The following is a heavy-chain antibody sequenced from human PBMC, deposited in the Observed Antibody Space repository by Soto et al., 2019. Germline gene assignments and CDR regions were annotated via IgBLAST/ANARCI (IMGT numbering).Heavy chain of an antibody. CDR3: ARLGSGSGSRYYYYYYMDV. D-gene: IGHD3-10*01. CDR2: IYYSGST. Sequence: SETLSLTCTVSGGSISSSSYYWGWIRQPPGKGLEWIGSIYYSGSTYYNPSLKSRVTISVDTSKNQFSLKLSSVTAADTAVYYCARLGSGSGSRYYYYYYMDVWGKGTTVTVPS. CDR1: GGSISSSSYY. J-gene: IGHJ6*03. V-gene: IGHV4-39*01.